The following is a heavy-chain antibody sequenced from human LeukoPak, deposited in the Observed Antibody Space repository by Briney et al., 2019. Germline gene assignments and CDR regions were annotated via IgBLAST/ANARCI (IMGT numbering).Heavy chain of an antibody. Sequence: SDTLSLTCAVCGGSFSGYYWIWIRQPTGEGLEWIVEINYSGSNNYNAPLKSRVTISVDTSKNQFSLKLSSVTAADTAVYYCARGPMRYCSGGSCHDAFDIWGQGTMVTVSS. CDR3: ARGPMRYCSGGSCHDAFDI. D-gene: IGHD2-15*01. V-gene: IGHV4-34*01. CDR1: GGSFSGYY. J-gene: IGHJ3*02. CDR2: INYSGSN.